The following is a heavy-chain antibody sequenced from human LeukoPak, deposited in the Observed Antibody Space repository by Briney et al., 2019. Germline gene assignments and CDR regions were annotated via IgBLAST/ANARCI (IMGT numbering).Heavy chain of an antibody. J-gene: IGHJ4*02. D-gene: IGHD3-16*01. CDR2: ISAYNGNT. CDR3: ARDIWARGLPGY. CDR1: GYTFTSYG. Sequence: ASVKVSCKASGYTFTSYGISWVRQAPGQGLEWMGWISAYNGNTNYAQKLQGRVTMTTDTSTSTAYMELRSPRSDDTAVYYCARDIWARGLPGYWGQGTLVTVSS. V-gene: IGHV1-18*01.